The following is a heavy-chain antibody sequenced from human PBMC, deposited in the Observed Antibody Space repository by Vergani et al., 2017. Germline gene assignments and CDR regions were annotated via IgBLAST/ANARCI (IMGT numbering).Heavy chain of an antibody. J-gene: IGHJ6*03. V-gene: IGHV4-59*01. Sequence: QVQLQQWGAGLVKPSETLSLTCTVSGGSISSYYWSWIRQPPGKGLEWIGYIYYSGSTNYNPSLKSRVTISVDTSKNQFSLKLSSVTAADTAVYYCARVYCSMAGDVPYYYYMDVWGKGTTVTVSS. CDR3: ARVYCSMAGDVPYYYYMDV. CDR1: GGSISSYY. D-gene: IGHD2-2*01. CDR2: IYYSGST.